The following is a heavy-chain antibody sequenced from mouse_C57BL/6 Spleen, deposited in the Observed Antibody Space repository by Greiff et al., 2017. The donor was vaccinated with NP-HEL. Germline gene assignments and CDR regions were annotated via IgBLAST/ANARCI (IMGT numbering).Heavy chain of an antibody. CDR1: GYTFTSYW. Sequence: QVQLQQPGAELVKPGASVKLSCKASGYTFTSYWMHWVKQRPGQGLEWIGMIHPNSGSTNYNEKFKSKATLTVDKSSSTAYMQLSSLTSEDSAVYYCARRENYGSRYSWFAYWGQGTLVTVSA. CDR2: IHPNSGST. D-gene: IGHD1-1*01. V-gene: IGHV1-64*01. CDR3: ARRENYGSRYSWFAY. J-gene: IGHJ3*01.